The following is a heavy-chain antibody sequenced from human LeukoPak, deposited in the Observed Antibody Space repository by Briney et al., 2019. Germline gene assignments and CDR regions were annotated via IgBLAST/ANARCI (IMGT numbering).Heavy chain of an antibody. J-gene: IGHJ6*04. D-gene: IGHD3-10*02. V-gene: IGHV3-74*01. CDR1: GFTFSSYW. CDR3: AELGITMIGGV. CDR2: INTDGSST. Sequence: GGSLRLSCAASGFTFSSYWMHWVRQAPGKGLVWVSRINTDGSSTSYADSVKGRFTISRDNAKNTLYLQMNSLRAEDTAVYYCAELGITMIGGVWGKGTTVTISS.